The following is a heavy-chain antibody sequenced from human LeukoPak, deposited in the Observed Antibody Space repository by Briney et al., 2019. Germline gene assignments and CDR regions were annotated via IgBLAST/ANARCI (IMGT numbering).Heavy chain of an antibody. CDR2: INNDGNRI. D-gene: IGHD7-27*01. CDR3: ARGGLPGGFDY. V-gene: IGHV3-74*01. CDR1: GFTVSNSW. J-gene: IGHJ4*02. Sequence: PGGSLRLSCAASGFTVSNSWMFWVRQAPGTGLMYVSEINNDGNRIRYVDSVKGRFTISRDGAKNTLFLQMNSLRDDDTAMYYCARGGLPGGFDYWGRGILVTVSS.